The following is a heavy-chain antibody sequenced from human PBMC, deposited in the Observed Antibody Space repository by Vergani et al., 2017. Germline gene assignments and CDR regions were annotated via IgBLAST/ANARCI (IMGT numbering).Heavy chain of an antibody. CDR1: GFSFSSYA. Sequence: QVQLVESGGGVVQPGRSLRLSCAASGFSFSSYAMHWVRQAPGNGLEWIAVISYDETNKYYADSVKGRFTISRDSSTNTLYLQMNSLRAEDTAVYYCGRDGRKYCSSTSCSYNWFDPWGQGTLVTVSS. J-gene: IGHJ5*01. V-gene: IGHV3-30-3*01. D-gene: IGHD2-2*01. CDR2: ISYDETNK. CDR3: GRDGRKYCSSTSCSYNWFDP.